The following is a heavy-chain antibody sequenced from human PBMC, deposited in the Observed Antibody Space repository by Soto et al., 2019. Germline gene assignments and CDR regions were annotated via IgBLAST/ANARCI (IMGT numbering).Heavy chain of an antibody. D-gene: IGHD3-10*01. CDR2: ISAGGDPT. CDR3: ARSPSRDLEY. V-gene: IGHV3-23*01. Sequence: GGSLRLSCAASGFTFSSYAMSWVRQAPGKGLEWLSIISAGGDPTYYAGSVKARFTISRDDSKNTLYLQMNSLRADDTAIYYCARSPSRDLEYWGQGTLVTV. J-gene: IGHJ4*02. CDR1: GFTFSSYA.